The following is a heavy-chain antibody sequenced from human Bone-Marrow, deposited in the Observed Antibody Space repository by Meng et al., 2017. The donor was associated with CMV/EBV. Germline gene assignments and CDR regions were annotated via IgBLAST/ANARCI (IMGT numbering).Heavy chain of an antibody. CDR2: IYSGGST. D-gene: IGHD2-15*01. J-gene: IGHJ3*02. CDR3: AREGGEGDAFDI. V-gene: IGHV3-53*01. Sequence: GESLKISCAASGFTVSSNYMSRVRQAPGKGLEWVSVIYSGGSTYYADSVKGRFTISRDHSKNTLYLQMNSLRAEDTAVYYCAREGGEGDAFDIWGQGTMVTVSS. CDR1: GFTVSSNY.